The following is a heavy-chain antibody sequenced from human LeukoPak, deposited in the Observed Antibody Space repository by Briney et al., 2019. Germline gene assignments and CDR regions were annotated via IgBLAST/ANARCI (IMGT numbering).Heavy chain of an antibody. CDR2: ISSSGSTI. D-gene: IGHD3-10*01. CDR1: EFSVGSNY. Sequence: GGSLRLSCAASEFSVGSNYMTWVRQAPGKGLEWVSYISSSGSTIYYADSVKGRFTISRDNAKNSLYLQMNSLRAEDTAVYYCARDRPESGFGELFGYWGQGTLVTVSS. V-gene: IGHV3-48*03. CDR3: ARDRPESGFGELFGY. J-gene: IGHJ4*02.